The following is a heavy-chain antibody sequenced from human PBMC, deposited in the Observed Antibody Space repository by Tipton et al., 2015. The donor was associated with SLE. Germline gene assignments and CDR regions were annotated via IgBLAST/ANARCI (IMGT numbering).Heavy chain of an antibody. D-gene: IGHD3-22*01. J-gene: IGHJ3*02. Sequence: TLSLTCTVSGGSISSHYWSWIRQPPGKGLEWIGYIYYSGSTNYNPSLKSRVTISLDTSKNQFSLRLSSVTAADTAVYYCARDLYDNSGGDAFDIWGQGTMVTVSS. CDR2: IYYSGST. CDR1: GGSISSHY. V-gene: IGHV4-59*11. CDR3: ARDLYDNSGGDAFDI.